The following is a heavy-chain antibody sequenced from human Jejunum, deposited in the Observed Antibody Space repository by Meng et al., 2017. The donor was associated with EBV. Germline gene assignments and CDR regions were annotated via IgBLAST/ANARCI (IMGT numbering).Heavy chain of an antibody. D-gene: IGHD6-13*01. Sequence: LQESGPGLVWPSGTLPPTCTVSGDSLTGSDYYGGWIRQPPGKGLNWVGTIYYSGSTYYNPSLKSRVTISLDTSKSQFSLKLTSVTAADTALYYCARGAYFSSSWYYFDYWGQGTLVTVSS. CDR2: IYYSGST. CDR3: ARGAYFSSSWYYFDY. V-gene: IGHV4-39*07. CDR1: GDSLTGSDYY. J-gene: IGHJ4*02.